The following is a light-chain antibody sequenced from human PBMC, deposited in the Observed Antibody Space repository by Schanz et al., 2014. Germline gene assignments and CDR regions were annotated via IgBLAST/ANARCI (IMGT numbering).Light chain of an antibody. Sequence: QSALTQPASVSGSPGQSITITCTGTSSDVGGYKYVSWFQQHPGKAPKLLIYDVSNRPSGVSYRFSGSKSANTASLTVSGLQAEDEADYYCASYAGSGNEVFGGGTKLTVL. J-gene: IGLJ2*01. CDR2: DVS. V-gene: IGLV2-14*01. CDR1: SSDVGGYKY. CDR3: ASYAGSGNEV.